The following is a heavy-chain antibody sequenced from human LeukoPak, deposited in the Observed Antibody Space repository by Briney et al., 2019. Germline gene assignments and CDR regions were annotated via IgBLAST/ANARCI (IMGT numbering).Heavy chain of an antibody. CDR3: ARRGSYDYVWGCYRPFDY. Sequence: SETLSLTCTVSGGSISSSSYYWGWIRQPPGKGLEWIGSIYYSGSTYFNPSLKSRVTISVDTSKNQFSLKLSSVTAADTAVYYCARRGSYDYVWGCYRPFDYWGQGTLVTVSS. J-gene: IGHJ4*02. V-gene: IGHV4-39*01. CDR2: IYYSGST. CDR1: GGSISSSSYY. D-gene: IGHD3-16*02.